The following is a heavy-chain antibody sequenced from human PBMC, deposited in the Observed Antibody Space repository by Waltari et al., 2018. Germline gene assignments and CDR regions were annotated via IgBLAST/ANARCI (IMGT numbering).Heavy chain of an antibody. CDR2: IWYYGSNK. J-gene: IGHJ3*02. CDR1: GFTFTNHG. V-gene: IGHV3-33*01. Sequence: QVQLVESGGGVVQSGRSLRLSCVGSGFTFTNHGMHWVRQARGRGVEWWVVIWYYGSNKNYVESVKGRFTISRDNSKNTMYLEMNRLRAEDTAVYFCARGDGGSGLGASDIWGQGTMVTVSS. D-gene: IGHD3-3*01. CDR3: ARGDGGSGLGASDI.